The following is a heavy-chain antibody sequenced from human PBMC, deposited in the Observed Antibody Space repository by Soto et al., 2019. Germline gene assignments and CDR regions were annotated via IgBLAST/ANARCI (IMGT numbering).Heavy chain of an antibody. CDR2: IYYSGST. CDR1: GGSISSSSYY. J-gene: IGHJ6*02. D-gene: IGHD3-3*01. Sequence: SETLSLTCTVSGGSISSSSYYWGWIRQPPGKGLEWIGSIYYSGSTYYNPSLKSRVTISVDTSKNQFSLKLSSVTAADTAVYYCVKVPQSIKIFGVVIPYYYGMDVWGQGTTVTVSS. V-gene: IGHV4-39*01. CDR3: VKVPQSIKIFGVVIPYYYGMDV.